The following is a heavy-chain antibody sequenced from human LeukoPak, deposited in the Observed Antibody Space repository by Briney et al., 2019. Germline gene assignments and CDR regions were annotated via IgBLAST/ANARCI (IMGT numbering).Heavy chain of an antibody. CDR2: ISYSGST. CDR1: GGSGSSDS. V-gene: IGHV4-59*02. CDR3: ARRTRSIGYTYGDACYYYYKDV. Sequence: PSETLSLTCTVSGGSGSSDSWSWIRQPPGQGLEWIGYISYSGSTSYNPSLKSRVTISVDPSKSQLSLKLRSVTAADTAVYDCARRTRSIGYTYGDACYYYYKDVWGKGTTVIVS. D-gene: IGHD5-18*01. J-gene: IGHJ6*03.